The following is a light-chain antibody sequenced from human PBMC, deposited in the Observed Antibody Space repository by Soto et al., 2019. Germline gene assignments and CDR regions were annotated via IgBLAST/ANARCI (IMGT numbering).Light chain of an antibody. Sequence: DIQMTQSPSTLSGSLGDRVTITCQASQDISNYLNWYQQKPGKAPKLLIYDASNLETGVPSRFSGGGSGTYFTFTISSLQPEDIATYYCQHYDNLITFGQGTRLEIK. J-gene: IGKJ5*01. CDR3: QHYDNLIT. V-gene: IGKV1-33*01. CDR2: DAS. CDR1: QDISNY.